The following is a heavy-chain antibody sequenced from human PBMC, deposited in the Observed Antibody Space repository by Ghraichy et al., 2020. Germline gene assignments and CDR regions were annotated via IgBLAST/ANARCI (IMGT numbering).Heavy chain of an antibody. CDR3: ARNDYGDYLGVVGAFDI. J-gene: IGHJ3*02. Sequence: SETLSLTCTVSGGSISSYYWSWIRQPPGKGLEWIGYIYYSGSTNYNPSLKSRVTISVDTSKNQFSLKLSSVTAADTAVYYCARNDYGDYLGVVGAFDIWGQGTMVTVSS. CDR2: IYYSGST. D-gene: IGHD4-17*01. CDR1: GGSISSYY. V-gene: IGHV4-59*08.